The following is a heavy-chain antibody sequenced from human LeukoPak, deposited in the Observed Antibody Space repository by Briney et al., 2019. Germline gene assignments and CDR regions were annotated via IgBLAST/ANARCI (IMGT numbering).Heavy chain of an antibody. Sequence: SETLSLTCTVSGASISSYYWSWIRQPPGKGLEWIGYIYYSGSSNYNPSLKSRLTISVDTSKNQFSLKLSSVTAADTAVYYCAKTRKYYFDYWAREPWSPSPQ. CDR1: GASISSYY. D-gene: IGHD4-11*01. CDR2: IYYSGSS. V-gene: IGHV4-59*01. J-gene: IGHJ4*02. CDR3: AKTRKYYFDY.